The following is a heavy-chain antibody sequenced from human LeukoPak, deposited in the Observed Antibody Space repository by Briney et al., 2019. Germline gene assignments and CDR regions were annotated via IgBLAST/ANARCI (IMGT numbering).Heavy chain of an antibody. Sequence: QPGGSLRLSCAASGFTLGNYWMTWVRQAPGKGLEWVAVINQDATKEYYMDSVKARFTISRDNAKNSVSLQMNSLRAEDTAVYYCVRDGGVSGYDLLDYWGQGTLVTVSS. CDR3: VRDGGVSGYDLLDY. CDR1: GFTLGNYW. V-gene: IGHV3-7*01. D-gene: IGHD5-12*01. CDR2: INQDATKE. J-gene: IGHJ4*02.